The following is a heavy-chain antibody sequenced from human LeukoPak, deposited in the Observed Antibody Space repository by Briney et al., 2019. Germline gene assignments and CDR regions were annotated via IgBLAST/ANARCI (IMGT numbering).Heavy chain of an antibody. V-gene: IGHV3-48*01. CDR2: ISSGSDTI. CDR1: GSTFTRHT. D-gene: IGHD2-2*01. J-gene: IGHJ4*02. Sequence: PGGSLRVSCAGSGSTFTRHTMIWVRQAPGKGLEWISYISSGSDTIYYADSVKGRFTVSRANAKTSLYLQMNSLRVETTVVYFGAREYDTRARFDSWDQGALVTVSS. CDR3: AREYDTRARFDS.